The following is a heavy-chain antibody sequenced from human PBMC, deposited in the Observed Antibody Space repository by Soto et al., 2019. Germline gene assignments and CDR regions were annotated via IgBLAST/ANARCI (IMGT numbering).Heavy chain of an antibody. V-gene: IGHV3-74*01. J-gene: IGHJ6*02. Sequence: GGSLRLSCTAPRFTFGSYWMHWVRQAPGKGLVWVSDINVDGTETWYADSVKGRFTISRDNDKKTLYLHMTGLRVDGTGVYYCARDKEVLLTNYGMAVWGQGTTVTVYS. CDR3: ARDKEVLLTNYGMAV. CDR1: RFTFGSYW. CDR2: INVDGTET.